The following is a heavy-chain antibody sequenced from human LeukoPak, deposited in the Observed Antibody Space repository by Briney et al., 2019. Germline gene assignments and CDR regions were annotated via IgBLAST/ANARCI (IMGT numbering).Heavy chain of an antibody. D-gene: IGHD6-19*01. CDR3: ARVLEGSSGQHWYFDL. CDR1: GGSISSYY. J-gene: IGHJ2*01. CDR2: INHSGST. V-gene: IGHV4-34*01. Sequence: SETLSLTCTVSGGSISSYYWSWIRQPPGKGLEWIGEINHSGSTNYNPSLKSRVTISVDTSKNQFSLRLSSVTAADTTVYYCARVLEGSSGQHWYFDLWGRGTLVTVSS.